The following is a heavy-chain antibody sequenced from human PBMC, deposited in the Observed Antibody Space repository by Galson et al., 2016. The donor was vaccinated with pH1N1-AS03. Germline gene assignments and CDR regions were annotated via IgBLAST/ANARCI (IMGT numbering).Heavy chain of an antibody. CDR1: GFTFSSSN. CDR2: ISGSGNT. Sequence: SLRLSCAASGFTFSSSNMNWVRQAPGKGLEWVSAISGSGNTYYAESVKGRFTISRDKSKRTLYLQMNSVRAEDTAVYYCAKHESTSPRDWLEFWGQGTLGTVSS. J-gene: IGHJ5*01. V-gene: IGHV3-23*01. D-gene: IGHD2/OR15-2a*01. CDR3: AKHESTSPRDWLEF.